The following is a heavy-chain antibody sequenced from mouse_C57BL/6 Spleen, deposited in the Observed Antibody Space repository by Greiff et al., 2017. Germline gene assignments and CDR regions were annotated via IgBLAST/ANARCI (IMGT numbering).Heavy chain of an antibody. CDR2: INPNNGGT. D-gene: IGHD4-1*01. V-gene: IGHV1-22*01. CDR1: GYTFTDYN. CDR3: ARTGNLAWFAY. J-gene: IGHJ3*01. Sequence: VQLQQSGPELVKPGASVKMSCKASGYTFTDYNMHWVKQSHGKSLEWIGNINPNNGGTSYNQKFKGKATLTVNKSSSTAYMELRSLTSEDSAVYYCARTGNLAWFAYWGQGTLVTVSA.